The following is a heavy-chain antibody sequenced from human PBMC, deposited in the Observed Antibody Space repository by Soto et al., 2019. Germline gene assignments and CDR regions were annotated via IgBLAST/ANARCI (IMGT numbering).Heavy chain of an antibody. CDR2: IYSGGNT. CDR3: ARARVGYSYGYVDY. J-gene: IGHJ4*02. CDR1: GFTVSTSY. V-gene: IGHV3-53*01. Sequence: EVQLVESGGGLIQPGGSLRLSCAASGFTVSTSYTTWVRQAPGKGLEWVSVIYSGGNTYYADSVKGRFTISRDNSKNTLYLQMKSLRADDTAVYYWARARVGYSYGYVDYWGLGTLVTVSS. D-gene: IGHD5-18*01.